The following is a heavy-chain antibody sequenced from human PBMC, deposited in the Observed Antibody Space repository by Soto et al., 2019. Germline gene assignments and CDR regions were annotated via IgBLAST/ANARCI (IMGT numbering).Heavy chain of an antibody. CDR1: GYTFTGYY. V-gene: IGHV1-2*04. Sequence: ASVKVSCKASGYTFTGYYMHWVRQAPGQGLEWMGWINPNSGGTNYAQKFQGWVTMTRDTSISTAYMELSRLRSDDTAVYYCARVSPGDVAAAGHDAFDIWGKGTMVTVSS. CDR3: ARVSPGDVAAAGHDAFDI. CDR2: INPNSGGT. J-gene: IGHJ3*02. D-gene: IGHD6-13*01.